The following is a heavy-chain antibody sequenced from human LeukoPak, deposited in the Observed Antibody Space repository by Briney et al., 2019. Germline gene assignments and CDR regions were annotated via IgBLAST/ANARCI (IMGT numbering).Heavy chain of an antibody. J-gene: IGHJ6*04. CDR2: ISSSGSTI. CDR1: GVTFSSYE. D-gene: IGHD3-10*02. Sequence: GWDLRLSCAAPGVTFSSYEMNWVRQAPGKGLEWVSYISSSGSTIYYADSVKGRFTISRDNAKNSLYLQMNSLRAEDTAVYYCAELGITMIGGVWGKGTTVTISS. CDR3: AELGITMIGGV. V-gene: IGHV3-48*03.